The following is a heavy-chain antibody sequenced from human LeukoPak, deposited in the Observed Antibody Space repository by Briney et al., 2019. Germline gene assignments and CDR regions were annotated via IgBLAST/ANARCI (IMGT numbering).Heavy chain of an antibody. CDR2: IYRVGTT. CDR1: GYSISSGYF. D-gene: IGHD3-10*01. J-gene: IGHJ6*03. CDR3: ARDSITMVRGFLYYYMDV. Sequence: SETLSLTCNVSGYSISSGYFWGWIRQPPGKGLEWVGNIYRVGTTFYNPSLKSRVIISVDTSKNQFSLKLSSVTAADTAVYYCARDSITMVRGFLYYYMDVWGKGTTVTISS. V-gene: IGHV4-38-2*02.